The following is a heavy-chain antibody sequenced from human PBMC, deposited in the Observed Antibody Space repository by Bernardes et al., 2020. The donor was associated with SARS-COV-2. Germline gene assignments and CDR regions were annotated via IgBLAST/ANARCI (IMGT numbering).Heavy chain of an antibody. Sequence: SETLSLTCTVSGGSISSYYWSWIRQPPGKGLEWIGYIYYSGSTNYNPSLKSRVTISVDTSKNQFSLKLSSVTAADTAVYYCARVTQAVAGTPYFDYWGQGTLVTVSS. D-gene: IGHD6-19*01. V-gene: IGHV4-59*01. CDR1: GGSISSYY. CDR2: IYYSGST. CDR3: ARVTQAVAGTPYFDY. J-gene: IGHJ4*02.